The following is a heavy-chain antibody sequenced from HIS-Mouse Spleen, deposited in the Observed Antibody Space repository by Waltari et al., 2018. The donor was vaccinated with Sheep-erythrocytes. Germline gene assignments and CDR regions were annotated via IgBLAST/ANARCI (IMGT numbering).Heavy chain of an antibody. J-gene: IGHJ4*02. CDR3: ARGGIAVAGYYFDY. CDR1: GFTFISYA. Sequence: EVQLVESGGGLVQPGGSLRLSCAGSGFTFISYAMHWVRQAPGKGLEYVSAISSNGGSTYYANSVKGRFTISRDNSKNTLYLQMGSLRAEDMAVYYCARGGIAVAGYYFDYWGQGTLVTVSS. V-gene: IGHV3-64*01. CDR2: ISSNGGST. D-gene: IGHD6-19*01.